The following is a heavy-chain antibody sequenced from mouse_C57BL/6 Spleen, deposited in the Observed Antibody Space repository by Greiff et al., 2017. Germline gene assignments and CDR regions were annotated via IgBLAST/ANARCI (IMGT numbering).Heavy chain of an antibody. J-gene: IGHJ1*03. CDR2: IDPNSGGT. CDR1: GYTFTSYW. V-gene: IGHV1-72*01. D-gene: IGHD2-4*01. Sequence: QVQLQQPGAELVKPGASVKLSCKASGYTFTSYWMHWVKQRPGRGLEWIGRIDPNSGGTTYNEKFKSKATLTVDKPSSTAYMQLSSLTSEDSAVYYCARWYDYDWYFDVWGTGTTVTVSS. CDR3: ARWYDYDWYFDV.